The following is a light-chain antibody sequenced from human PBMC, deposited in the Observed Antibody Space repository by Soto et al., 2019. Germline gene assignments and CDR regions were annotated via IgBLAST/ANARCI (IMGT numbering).Light chain of an antibody. CDR2: KAS. V-gene: IGKV1-5*03. Sequence: DIQMTQSPSTLSASVGDRVTITCRASQTISTWLAWYQQEPGKAPNLLIYKASSLQSGVPSRFSGSGSGTDFTLTISRLHPDDFATYCWQQRNSYSPTFGQGTRVEVK. CDR1: QTISTW. J-gene: IGKJ1*01. CDR3: QQRNSYSPT.